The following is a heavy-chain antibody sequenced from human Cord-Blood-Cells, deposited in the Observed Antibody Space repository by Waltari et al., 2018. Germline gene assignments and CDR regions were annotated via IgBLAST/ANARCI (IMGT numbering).Heavy chain of an antibody. D-gene: IGHD3-9*01. Sequence: QLQLQESGPGLVKPSETLSLTCTVSGGSISSSSYYWGWIRQPPGKGLEWIGSIYYSGSTYYNPSLKSRGIISVHTSKNQFSLKLSSVTAADTAVYYCAGRTRPDDDILTGYWYFDLWGRGTLVTVSS. V-gene: IGHV4-39*01. CDR2: IYYSGST. J-gene: IGHJ2*01. CDR1: GGSISSSSYY. CDR3: AGRTRPDDDILTGYWYFDL.